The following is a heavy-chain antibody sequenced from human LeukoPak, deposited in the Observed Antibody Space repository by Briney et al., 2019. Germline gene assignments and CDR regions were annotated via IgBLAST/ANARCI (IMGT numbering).Heavy chain of an antibody. CDR1: GFTFSSYS. J-gene: IGHJ4*02. D-gene: IGHD3-16*01. V-gene: IGHV3-21*01. CDR2: ISSSSSYI. Sequence: GGSLRLSCAASGFTFSSYSMNWVRQAPGKGLEWVSSISSSSSYIYYADSVKGRITISRDNAKNSLYLQMNSLRAEDTAVYYCARDRPLSPYYFDYWGQGTLVTVSS. CDR3: ARDRPLSPYYFDY.